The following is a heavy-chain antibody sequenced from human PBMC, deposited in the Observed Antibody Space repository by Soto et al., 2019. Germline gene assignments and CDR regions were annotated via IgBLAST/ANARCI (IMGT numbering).Heavy chain of an antibody. J-gene: IGHJ4*02. Sequence: QVQLVQSGPEVKRPGASVRISCRTAGYSFKNYAIHWVRQAPGKKLEWLGWSNEGSGNTRYSHKLQGRMSMARDTSASTAYLDLRSLTSADTAVYFCARDDRTISGAVTLDYWGPGTLVTVSS. CDR2: SNEGSGNT. D-gene: IGHD3-3*01. CDR3: ARDDRTISGAVTLDY. V-gene: IGHV1-3*01. CDR1: GYSFKNYA.